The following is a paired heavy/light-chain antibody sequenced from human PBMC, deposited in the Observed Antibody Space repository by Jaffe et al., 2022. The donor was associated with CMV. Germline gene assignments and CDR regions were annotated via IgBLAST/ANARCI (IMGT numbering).Light chain of an antibody. Sequence: EIVLTQSPGTLSLSPGERATLSCRASQSVSNNYLTWYQQKPGQAPRLLIYGASTRATGIPDRFSGSGSGTDFTLTISRLEPEDFAVYYCQQYGTSLPTVGQGTKVEIK. CDR3: QQYGTSLPT. CDR2: GAS. J-gene: IGKJ1*01. V-gene: IGKV3-20*01. CDR1: QSVSNNY.
Heavy chain of an antibody. Sequence: EVQLVESGGGLVQPGGSLRLSCAASGFTFSNDWMSWVRQAPGKGLQWVANIKQDGSEKYYADSVRGRFTISRDNAKKSLDLQMNSLRAEDTAVYYCARGGRYPAYWGQGTLVTVSS. D-gene: IGHD1-26*01. CDR3: ARGGRYPAY. CDR2: IKQDGSEK. J-gene: IGHJ4*02. CDR1: GFTFSNDW. V-gene: IGHV3-7*03.